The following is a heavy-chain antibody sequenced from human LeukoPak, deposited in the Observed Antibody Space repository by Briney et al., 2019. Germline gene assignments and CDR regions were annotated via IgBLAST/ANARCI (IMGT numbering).Heavy chain of an antibody. CDR3: ARGPSGYDSSGYYHDY. CDR2: IIPIFGTA. D-gene: IGHD3-22*01. Sequence: SVKVSCKASGGTFSSYAISWVRQAPGQGLEWMGGIIPIFGTANYAQKFQGRVTITTDESTSTAYMELSSLRSEDTAVYYCARGPSGYDSSGYYHDYGGQGTLVTVSS. V-gene: IGHV1-69*05. J-gene: IGHJ4*02. CDR1: GGTFSSYA.